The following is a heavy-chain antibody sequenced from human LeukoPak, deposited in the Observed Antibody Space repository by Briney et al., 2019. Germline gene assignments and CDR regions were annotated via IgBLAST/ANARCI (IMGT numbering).Heavy chain of an antibody. V-gene: IGHV1-2*02. D-gene: IGHD3-16*02. Sequence: ASVKVSCKASGYTFTGYYMHWVRQAPGQGLEWMGWINPNSGGTNYAQKFQGRVTMTRDTSISTAYMELSRLRSDDTAMYYCARSSVWGSYLPDYWGQGTLVTVSS. CDR2: INPNSGGT. CDR3: ARSSVWGSYLPDY. CDR1: GYTFTGYY. J-gene: IGHJ4*02.